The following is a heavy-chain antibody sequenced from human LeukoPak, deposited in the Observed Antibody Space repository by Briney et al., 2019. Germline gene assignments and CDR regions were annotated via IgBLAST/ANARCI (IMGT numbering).Heavy chain of an antibody. J-gene: IGHJ6*03. Sequence: GGSLRLSCAASGFTFSSYSMNWVRQAPGKGLEWVSYISSSSSTIYYADSVKGRFTISRDNAKNSLYLQMNSLRAEDTAVYYCARDTPSVSIRIFYNYMGVWGKGTTVTVSS. V-gene: IGHV3-48*04. CDR1: GFTFSSYS. D-gene: IGHD3-3*02. CDR3: ARDTPSVSIRIFYNYMGV. CDR2: ISSSSSTI.